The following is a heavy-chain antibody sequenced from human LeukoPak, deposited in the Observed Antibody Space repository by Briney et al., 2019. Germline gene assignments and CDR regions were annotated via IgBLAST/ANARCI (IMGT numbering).Heavy chain of an antibody. Sequence: GGSLRLSCAASGFTFSNYSMNWVRQAPGKGLEGVSYISSSSSIIYYADSVKGRFTISSDNAENSLYLQMNSLRAEDTAVYYFARARHWGSGESYYYYMDGWGKATTVADCS. J-gene: IGHJ6*03. CDR3: ARARHWGSGESYYYYMDG. CDR2: ISSSSSII. CDR1: GFTFSNYS. V-gene: IGHV3-48*01. D-gene: IGHD7-27*01.